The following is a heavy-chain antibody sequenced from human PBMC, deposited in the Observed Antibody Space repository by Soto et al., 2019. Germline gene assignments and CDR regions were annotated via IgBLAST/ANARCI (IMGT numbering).Heavy chain of an antibody. D-gene: IGHD3-16*01. CDR2: ISTNSDYR. CDR3: ARGGSAERRTGGDYYYYYPRDV. V-gene: IGHV3-21*01. CDR1: GFTFPSYN. Sequence: TLSCASSGFTFPSYNMLWVRQAPGKGLEWVASISTNSDYRYHADSVKGRFTVSRDNAKKSLFLEMTTLRDEDTAVYYCARGGSAERRTGGDYYYYYPRDVWGQGTTVTVSS. J-gene: IGHJ6*02.